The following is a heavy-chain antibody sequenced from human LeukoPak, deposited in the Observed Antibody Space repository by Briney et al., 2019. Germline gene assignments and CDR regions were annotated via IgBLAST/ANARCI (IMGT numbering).Heavy chain of an antibody. Sequence: ASVKVSCKASGYTFTTYSAHWVRQAPGQGLEWMGWINPNSGGTNYAQKFQGRVTMTRDTSISTAYMELSRLRSDDTAMYYCARGFAYTAKSYYYYGMDVWGQGTTVTVSS. D-gene: IGHD5-18*01. CDR1: GYTFTTYS. CDR3: ARGFAYTAKSYYYYGMDV. CDR2: INPNSGGT. V-gene: IGHV1-2*02. J-gene: IGHJ6*02.